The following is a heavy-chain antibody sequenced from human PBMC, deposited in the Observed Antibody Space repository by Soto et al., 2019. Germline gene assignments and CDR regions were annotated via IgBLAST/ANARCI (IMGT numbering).Heavy chain of an antibody. J-gene: IGHJ5*02. CDR2: ISTSAGST. CDR3: TKGYTTNWFDP. D-gene: IGHD1-20*01. Sequence: TSETLSLTCTVSGGSISSGGYYWSWVRQTPGKGLEWVSAISTSAGSTYYADSVKGRLTISRDNSKNTLYLQMTSLRAEDTALYYCTKGYTTNWFDPWGQGTLVTVSS. V-gene: IGHV3-23*01. CDR1: GGSISSGGYY.